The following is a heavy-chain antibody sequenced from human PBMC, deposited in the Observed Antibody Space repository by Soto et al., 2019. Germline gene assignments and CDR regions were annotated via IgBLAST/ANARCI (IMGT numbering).Heavy chain of an antibody. J-gene: IGHJ6*02. CDR2: INPSGGST. CDR1: GYTFTSYY. CDR3: ARDPYYDILTGYMDV. D-gene: IGHD3-9*01. Sequence: ASVKVSCKASGYTFTSYYMHWVRQAPGQGLEWMGIINPSGGSTSYAQKFQGRVTMTRDTSTSTVYMELSSLRSEDTAVYYCARDPYYDILTGYMDVWGQGTTVTVSS. V-gene: IGHV1-46*01.